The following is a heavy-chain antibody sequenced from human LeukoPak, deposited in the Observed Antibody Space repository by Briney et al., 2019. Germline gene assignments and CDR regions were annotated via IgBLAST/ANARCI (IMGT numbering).Heavy chain of an antibody. CDR2: IYYSGST. D-gene: IGHD3-16*02. Sequence: PGGSLRLSCAASGLTFSTYWMSWVRQPPGKGLEWIGSIYYSGSTYYNPSLKSRVTISVDTSKNQFSLKLSSVTAADTAVYYCARRAFGGVIDYFDYWGQGTLVTVSS. V-gene: IGHV4-39*01. CDR3: ARRAFGGVIDYFDY. J-gene: IGHJ4*02. CDR1: GLTFSTYW.